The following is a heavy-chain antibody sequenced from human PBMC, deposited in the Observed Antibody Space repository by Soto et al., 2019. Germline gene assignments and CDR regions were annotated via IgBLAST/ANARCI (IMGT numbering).Heavy chain of an antibody. CDR2: ISYDGSNK. D-gene: IGHD1-7*01. CDR3: AKDGGLELRESLDY. Sequence: GGSLRLSCAASGFTFSSYGMHWVRQAPGKGLEWVAVISYDGSNKYYADSVKGRLTISRDNSKNTLYLQMNSLRAEDTAVHYCAKDGGLELRESLDYWGQGTLVTVSS. CDR1: GFTFSSYG. J-gene: IGHJ4*02. V-gene: IGHV3-30*18.